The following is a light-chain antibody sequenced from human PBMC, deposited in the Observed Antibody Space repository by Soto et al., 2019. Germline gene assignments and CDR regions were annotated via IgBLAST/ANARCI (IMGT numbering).Light chain of an antibody. V-gene: IGLV2-14*01. Sequence: QSALTQPASVSGSPGQSITISCTGTSSDVGGYNYVSWYQHHPGKAPKLMIYEVSNRPSGVSNRFSGSKSGNTASLTISGLQAEDEADYYCTSYTTSSTPGVFGPGTKVTVL. CDR1: SSDVGGYNY. CDR3: TSYTTSSTPGV. J-gene: IGLJ1*01. CDR2: EVS.